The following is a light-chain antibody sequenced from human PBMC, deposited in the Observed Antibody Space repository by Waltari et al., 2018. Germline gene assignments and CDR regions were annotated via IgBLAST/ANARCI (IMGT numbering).Light chain of an antibody. CDR3: QQYYRTPPT. CDR1: QTVFYSSNNKNF. CDR2: WAS. Sequence: DIVMTQSPNSLAVSLDDRATSNCKSSQTVFYSSNNKNFLALYQQKAGQPPKLLINWASTREFGVPDRFSGSGSGTDFTLTISSLQAEDVAVYYCQQYYRTPPTFGQGTKLEIK. V-gene: IGKV4-1*01. J-gene: IGKJ2*01.